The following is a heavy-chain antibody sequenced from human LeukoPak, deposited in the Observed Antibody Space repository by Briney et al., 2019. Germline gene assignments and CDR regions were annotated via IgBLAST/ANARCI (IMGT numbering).Heavy chain of an antibody. J-gene: IGHJ4*02. CDR1: GYTFTSYY. CDR2: INPSGGST. D-gene: IGHD2-15*01. V-gene: IGHV1-46*01. CDR3: ARDPYIIVETKTDGFFDY. Sequence: ASVKVSCKASGYTFTSYYMHWVRQAPGQGLEWMGIINPSGGSTTYSQKFQGRVTMTRDMSTSTLYMELSSLRSEDTAVYYCARDPYIIVETKTDGFFDYWGQGTLVTVSS.